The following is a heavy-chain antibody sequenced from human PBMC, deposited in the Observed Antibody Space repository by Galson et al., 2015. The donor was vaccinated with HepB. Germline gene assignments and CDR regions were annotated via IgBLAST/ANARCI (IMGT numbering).Heavy chain of an antibody. Sequence: QSGAEVKKPGESLKISCKGSGYSFTSYWIGWVRQMPGKGLEWMGIIYPGDSDTRYSPSFQGQVTISADKSISTAYLQWSSLKASDTAMYYCARQSRECSSTSCYLRFAFDIWGQGTMVTVSS. CDR2: IYPGDSDT. CDR3: ARQSRECSSTSCYLRFAFDI. D-gene: IGHD2-2*01. V-gene: IGHV5-51*01. CDR1: GYSFTSYW. J-gene: IGHJ3*02.